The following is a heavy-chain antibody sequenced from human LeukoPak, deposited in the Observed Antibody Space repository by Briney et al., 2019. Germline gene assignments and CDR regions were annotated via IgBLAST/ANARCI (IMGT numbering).Heavy chain of an antibody. Sequence: GGSLRLSCAASGFTFRNYAMIWVRQAPGKGLEWVAFIRSDGDSSYHADSVKGRFTISRDNSKNTLSLQMNSLRADDTGVYYCAKGYGMDVWGQGTTVTVSS. CDR2: IRSDGDSS. CDR1: GFTFRNYA. V-gene: IGHV3-23*01. J-gene: IGHJ6*02. CDR3: AKGYGMDV.